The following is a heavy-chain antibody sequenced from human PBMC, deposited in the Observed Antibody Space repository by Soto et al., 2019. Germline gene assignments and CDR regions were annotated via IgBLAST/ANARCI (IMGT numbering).Heavy chain of an antibody. CDR1: GFTFSSYG. D-gene: IGHD3-22*01. CDR2: IWYDGSNK. CDR3: ARVDDSSGYAGYYYYGMDV. V-gene: IGHV3-33*01. J-gene: IGHJ6*02. Sequence: QVQLVESGGGVVQPGRSLRLSCAASGFTFSSYGMHWVRQAPGKGLEWVAVIWYDGSNKYYADSVKGRFTISRDNSKNTLYLQMNSLRAEDTAVYYCARVDDSSGYAGYYYYGMDVWGQGTTVTVSS.